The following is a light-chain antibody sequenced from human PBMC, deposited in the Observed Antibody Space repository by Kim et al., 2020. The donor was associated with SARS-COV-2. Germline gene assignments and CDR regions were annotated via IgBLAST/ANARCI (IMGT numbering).Light chain of an antibody. V-gene: IGLV3-21*04. Sequence: YELTQPPSVSVAPGKTARITWGGNNIGSKSVHWYQQKPGQAPLLVIYYDSDRPSGIPERFSGSNSGNTATLTISRVEAGDEADYYCQVWDSSSDHVVFGGGTQLTVL. CDR3: QVWDSSSDHVV. J-gene: IGLJ2*01. CDR1: NIGSKS. CDR2: YDS.